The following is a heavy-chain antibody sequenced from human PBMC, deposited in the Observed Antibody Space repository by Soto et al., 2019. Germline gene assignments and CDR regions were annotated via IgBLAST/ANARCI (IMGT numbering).Heavy chain of an antibody. J-gene: IGHJ4*02. CDR1: GYTFTSYG. CDR2: ISAYNGNT. CDR3: ARVSKGDYGDYVVHVLDY. Sequence: QVQLVQSGAEVKKPGASVKVSCKASGYTFTSYGISWVRQAPGQGLEWMGWISAYNGNTNYAQKLQGRVTMTTDKSTSTAYMELRSLRSDDTAVYYCARVSKGDYGDYVVHVLDYWGQGPLVTVSS. D-gene: IGHD4-17*01. V-gene: IGHV1-18*01.